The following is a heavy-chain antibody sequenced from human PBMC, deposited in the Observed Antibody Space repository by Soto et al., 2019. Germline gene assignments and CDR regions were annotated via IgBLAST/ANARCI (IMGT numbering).Heavy chain of an antibody. D-gene: IGHD6-13*01. J-gene: IGHJ1*01. CDR1: GFTFSSYW. Sequence: EVQLVESGGGLVQPGGSLRLSCAASGFTFSSYWMSWVRQAPGKGLEWVANIKQDGSEKYYVDSVKGRFTISRDNAKNSLYRQMNSLRAEDTAVYYCARVGSSSWYGGVYFQHWGQGTLVTVSS. CDR2: IKQDGSEK. V-gene: IGHV3-7*01. CDR3: ARVGSSSWYGGVYFQH.